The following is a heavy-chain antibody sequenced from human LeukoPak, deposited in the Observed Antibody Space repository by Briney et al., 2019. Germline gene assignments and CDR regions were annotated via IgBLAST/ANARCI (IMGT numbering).Heavy chain of an antibody. Sequence: GASVKVSCKASGGTFSSYAISWVRQAPGQGLEWMGRIIPILGIANYAQKFQGRVTITADKSTSTAYMELSSLRSEDTAVYYCASRGDLAAAVDYYGMDVWGQGTTVTVSS. CDR1: GGTFSSYA. V-gene: IGHV1-69*04. CDR2: IIPILGIA. CDR3: ASRGDLAAAVDYYGMDV. J-gene: IGHJ6*02. D-gene: IGHD6-13*01.